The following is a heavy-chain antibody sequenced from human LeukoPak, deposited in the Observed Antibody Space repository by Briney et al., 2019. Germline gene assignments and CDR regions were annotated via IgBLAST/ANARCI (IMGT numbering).Heavy chain of an antibody. D-gene: IGHD6-13*01. Sequence: GRSLRLSCAASVFTFSNYGMHWVRQAPGKGLEWVAVTSFNGTNKYYVDSVRGRFTISRDNSNNTLYLQMNSLRAEDTAVYYCVKDRSSTWYFDYWGQGTLVIVSS. CDR1: VFTFSNYG. J-gene: IGHJ4*02. CDR3: VKDRSSTWYFDY. CDR2: TSFNGTNK. V-gene: IGHV3-30*18.